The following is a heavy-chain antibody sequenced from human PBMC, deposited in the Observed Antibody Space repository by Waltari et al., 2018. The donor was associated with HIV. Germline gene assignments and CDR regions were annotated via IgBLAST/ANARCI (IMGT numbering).Heavy chain of an antibody. D-gene: IGHD2-8*01. CDR2: VSAYDGNK. J-gene: IGHJ6*02. V-gene: IGHV1-18*01. CDR3: VRGGGTWLYDMYYYQGMDV. CDR1: GFPFTSYV. Sequence: QVQLVQSGPEMTKLGASVKISCRASGFPFTSYVLSWVRQAPGQGLVWLGWVSAYDGNKDFARRFKDIVILTTDTSTTTAYLEVRSLRSDDTAMYYCVRGGGTWLYDMYYYQGMDVWGQGTTVTVSS.